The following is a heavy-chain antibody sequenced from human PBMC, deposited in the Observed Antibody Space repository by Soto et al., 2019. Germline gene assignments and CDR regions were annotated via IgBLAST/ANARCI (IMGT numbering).Heavy chain of an antibody. Sequence: QVQLVESGGGVVQPGRSLRLSCAASAVTFTGFGMHWVRQAPGKGLEWVAVIRFDGSNTYYADSVKGRFTISRDNPKNMQYRQMNSLRAEDTGIYYCERDGVGTTTYFGYFDYWGLGTLVTVSS. V-gene: IGHV3-33*01. CDR1: AVTFTGFG. D-gene: IGHD1-26*01. CDR3: ERDGVGTTTYFGYFDY. CDR2: IRFDGSNT. J-gene: IGHJ4*02.